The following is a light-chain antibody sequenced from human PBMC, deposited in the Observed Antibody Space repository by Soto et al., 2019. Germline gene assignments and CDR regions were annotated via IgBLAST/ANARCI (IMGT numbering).Light chain of an antibody. CDR2: GAS. CDR3: QQYDSVFT. V-gene: IGKV1-33*01. CDR1: QGITNY. J-gene: IGKJ5*01. Sequence: DIQMTQSPSSLSASVGDRVTITCQASQGITNYLNWYQQKPGKAPKLLIYGASNLETVVPSRFSGSGSGTDFTITISSLQAEDIATYFCQQYDSVFTFGQGTRLEIK.